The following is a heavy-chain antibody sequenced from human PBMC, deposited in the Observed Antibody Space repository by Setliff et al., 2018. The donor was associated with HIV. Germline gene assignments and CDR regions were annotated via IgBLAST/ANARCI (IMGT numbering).Heavy chain of an antibody. Sequence: SETLSLTCAVYGGSFSGYYWSWIRQVPGKGLEWIGSIYYTGTTNYNPSLESRLTISIDTSQNHFSLKLTSVTAADTALYFCSRGTYYKGLDPWGQGTLVTVSS. D-gene: IGHD3-10*01. CDR1: GGSFSGYY. CDR3: SRGTYYKGLDP. CDR2: IYYTGTT. J-gene: IGHJ5*02. V-gene: IGHV4-34*09.